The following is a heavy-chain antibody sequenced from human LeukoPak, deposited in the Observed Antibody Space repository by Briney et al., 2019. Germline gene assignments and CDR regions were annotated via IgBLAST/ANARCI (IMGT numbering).Heavy chain of an antibody. J-gene: IGHJ4*02. D-gene: IGHD3-22*01. CDR2: ISAYNGNT. Sequence: ASVKVSCKASGYPFTSYGISWVRQAPGQGLEWMGWISAYNGNTNYAQKLQGRVTMTTDTSTSTAYMELRSLRSDDTAVYYCARPYYYDSSGYWDYWGQGTLVTVSS. V-gene: IGHV1-18*01. CDR1: GYPFTSYG. CDR3: ARPYYYDSSGYWDY.